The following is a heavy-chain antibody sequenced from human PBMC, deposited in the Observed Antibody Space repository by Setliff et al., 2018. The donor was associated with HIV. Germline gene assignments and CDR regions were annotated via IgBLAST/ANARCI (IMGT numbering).Heavy chain of an antibody. J-gene: IGHJ4*02. V-gene: IGHV3-30*04. D-gene: IGHD2-21*01. CDR3: ARVRYCGSPSCRKEFDF. CDR1: GFTFSNYA. Sequence: GGSLRLPCAASGFTFSNYAMSWVRQAPGKGLEWVAVVSYGGTNTYYADSVKGRFIISRDDSESTLFLQMNSLRVDDTAVYYCARVRYCGSPSCRKEFDFWGQGTLVTVSS. CDR2: VSYGGTNT.